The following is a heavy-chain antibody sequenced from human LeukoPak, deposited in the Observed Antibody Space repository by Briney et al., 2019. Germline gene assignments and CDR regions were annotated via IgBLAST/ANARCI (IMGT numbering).Heavy chain of an antibody. D-gene: IGHD6-19*01. Sequence: PGGSLRLSCAASGFTFSSYWMSRVRQAPGKGLEWVANIKQDGSEKYYVDSVKGRFTISRDNAKNSLYLQMNSLRVEDTAVYYCARDKVAGSMAGSNFDYWGQGTLVTVSS. CDR2: IKQDGSEK. CDR3: ARDKVAGSMAGSNFDY. CDR1: GFTFSSYW. V-gene: IGHV3-7*01. J-gene: IGHJ4*02.